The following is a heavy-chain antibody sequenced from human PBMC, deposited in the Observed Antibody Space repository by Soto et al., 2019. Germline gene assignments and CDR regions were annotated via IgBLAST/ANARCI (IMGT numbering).Heavy chain of an antibody. CDR3: APRPYNNWFAP. J-gene: IGHJ5*02. Sequence: QLQLQESGPGLVKPSETLSLTCTVSGGSISSSSYYWGWIRQPPGKGLEWIGSIYYSGSTYYNPSLRSRVTTPVNTPKTQFPQTRSSVTPADTAVYYCAPRPYNNWFAPWGQGTLVPVSS. CDR2: IYYSGST. CDR1: GGSISSSSYY. V-gene: IGHV4-39*01.